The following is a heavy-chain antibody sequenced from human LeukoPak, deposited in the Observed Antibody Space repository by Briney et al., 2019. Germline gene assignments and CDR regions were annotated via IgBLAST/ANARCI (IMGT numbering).Heavy chain of an antibody. V-gene: IGHV4-39*07. J-gene: IGHJ4*02. CDR3: ARGRQLVVADY. D-gene: IGHD6-13*01. Sequence: SETLSLTCTVSGGSISSSSYYWGWIRQPPGKGLEWIGEINHSGSTNYNPSLRSRVTISVDTSKNQFSLKLSSVTAADTAVYYCARGRQLVVADYWGQGTLVTVSS. CDR2: INHSGST. CDR1: GGSISSSSYY.